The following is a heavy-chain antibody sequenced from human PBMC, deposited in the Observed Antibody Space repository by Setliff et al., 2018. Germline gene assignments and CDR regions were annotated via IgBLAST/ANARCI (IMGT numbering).Heavy chain of an antibody. D-gene: IGHD3-3*01. V-gene: IGHV3-7*01. CDR1: GFTFSRYW. CDR2: IKEDGSEK. Sequence: GGSLRLSCVASGFTFSRYWMSWVRQAPGKGLEWVANIKEDGSEKYYVDSVKGRFTMSRDNAKNSLYLQMNSLRDEDTAVYYCARDYLRSNYDFWSGPPNWFDPWGQGTLVTVSS. CDR3: ARDYLRSNYDFWSGPPNWFDP. J-gene: IGHJ5*02.